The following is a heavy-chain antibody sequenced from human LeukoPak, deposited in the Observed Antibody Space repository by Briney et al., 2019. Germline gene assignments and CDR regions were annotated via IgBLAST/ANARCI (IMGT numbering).Heavy chain of an antibody. CDR2: ISSSSSTI. V-gene: IGHV3-48*01. J-gene: IGHJ4*02. Sequence: TGGSLRLSCAASGFTFSRYSMTWVRQAPGKGLEWISYISSSSSTIYYADSVKGRFTISRDNAKNSLYLQMNSLRAEDTAVYYCARNTFGGNSEWGQGTLVTVSS. CDR1: GFTFSRYS. CDR3: ARNTFGGNSE. D-gene: IGHD2-15*01.